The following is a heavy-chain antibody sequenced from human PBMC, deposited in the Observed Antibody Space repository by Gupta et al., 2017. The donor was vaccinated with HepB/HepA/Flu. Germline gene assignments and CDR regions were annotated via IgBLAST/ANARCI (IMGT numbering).Heavy chain of an antibody. V-gene: IGHV3-30*18. CDR3: AKDQAVTGADYYYGMDV. CDR2: ISYDGSNK. J-gene: IGHJ6*02. Sequence: QVQLVESWGGVVQPGRSLRLSCAAPGFTFSSYGMHWGRQAPGKGLEWVAVISYDGSNKYYADSVKGRITISRDNSKNTLYLQMNSLRAEDTAVYYCAKDQAVTGADYYYGMDVWGQGTTVTVS. D-gene: IGHD2-21*02. CDR1: GFTFSSYG.